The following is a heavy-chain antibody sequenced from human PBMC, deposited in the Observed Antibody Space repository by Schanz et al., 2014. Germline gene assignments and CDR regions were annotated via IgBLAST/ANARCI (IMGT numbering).Heavy chain of an antibody. CDR1: GFTFSSHW. D-gene: IGHD6-13*01. V-gene: IGHV3-74*01. CDR2: INCVGSNT. CDR3: AKSQGSSFDS. J-gene: IGHJ4*02. Sequence: EVQLVQSGGGLVQPGGSLRLSCAASGFTFSSHWMHWVRQDPGKGLVWVARINCVGSNTDYADSVTGRFTISRDNAKNTLYLQMNTLRAEDTAVYYCAKSQGSSFDSWGQGTLVTVSS.